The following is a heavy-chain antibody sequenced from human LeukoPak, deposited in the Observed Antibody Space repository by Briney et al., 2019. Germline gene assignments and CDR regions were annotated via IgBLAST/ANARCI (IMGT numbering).Heavy chain of an antibody. Sequence: GGSLRLSCAASGFTFSSYAMSWVRQAPGKGLEWVSAISGSGGSTYYADSVKGRFTISRDNSKNTLYLQMNSLRAEDTAVYYCATDNDDLNYFDYWGQGTLVTVSS. CDR1: GFTFSSYA. J-gene: IGHJ4*02. CDR3: ATDNDDLNYFDY. D-gene: IGHD1-1*01. CDR2: ISGSGGST. V-gene: IGHV3-23*01.